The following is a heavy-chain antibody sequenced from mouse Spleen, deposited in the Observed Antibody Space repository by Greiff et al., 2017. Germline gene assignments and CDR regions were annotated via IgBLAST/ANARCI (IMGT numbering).Heavy chain of an antibody. D-gene: IGHD2-1*01. Sequence: VMLVESGPGLVAPSQSLSITCTVSGFSLTSYGVHWVRQPPGKGLEWLGVIWAGGSTNYNSALMSRLSISKDNSKSQVFLKMNSLQTDDTAMYYCARDRSYYGNSYAMDYWGQGTSVTVSS. CDR3: ARDRSYYGNSYAMDY. V-gene: IGHV2-9*02. J-gene: IGHJ4*01. CDR1: GFSLTSYG. CDR2: IWAGGST.